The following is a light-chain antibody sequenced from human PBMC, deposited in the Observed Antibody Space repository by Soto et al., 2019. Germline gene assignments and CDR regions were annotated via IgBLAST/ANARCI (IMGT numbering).Light chain of an antibody. CDR3: QQTYRLPWT. J-gene: IGKJ1*01. Sequence: IQMTQSPSSLSASVGERVTITCRTSQGIRNDLGWYQQKPGKAPMLLIYSASSLQSGVPSRFSGSGSGTDLTLTINSLQPEDFATYICQQTYRLPWTFGQGTKVDIK. CDR2: SAS. V-gene: IGKV1-39*01. CDR1: QGIRND.